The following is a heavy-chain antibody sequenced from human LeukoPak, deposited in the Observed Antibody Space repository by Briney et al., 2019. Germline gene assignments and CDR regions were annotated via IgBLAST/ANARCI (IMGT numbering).Heavy chain of an antibody. CDR3: ARDLLYCSSTSCYMDY. CDR2: IKQDGSEK. V-gene: IGHV3-7*01. CDR1: GFTFSSYW. Sequence: PGGSLRLSCAAPGFTFSSYWMSWVRQAPGKGREWVANIKQDGSEKYYMDSVKGRFTISRDNAKNSLYLQMNSLRAEDTAVYYCARDLLYCSSTSCYMDYWGQGTLVTVSS. J-gene: IGHJ4*02. D-gene: IGHD2-2*02.